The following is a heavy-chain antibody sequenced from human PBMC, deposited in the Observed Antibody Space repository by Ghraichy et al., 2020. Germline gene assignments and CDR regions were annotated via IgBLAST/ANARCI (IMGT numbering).Heavy chain of an antibody. CDR3: ARGRSIVVVPAEGWFDP. CDR1: GGSFSGYY. Sequence: TLSLTCAVYGGSFSGYYWSWIRQPPGKGLEWIGEINHSGSTNYNPSLKSRVTISVDTSKNQFSLKLSSVTAADTAVYYCARGRSIVVVPAEGWFDPWGQGTLVTVSS. J-gene: IGHJ5*02. D-gene: IGHD2-2*01. V-gene: IGHV4-34*01. CDR2: INHSGST.